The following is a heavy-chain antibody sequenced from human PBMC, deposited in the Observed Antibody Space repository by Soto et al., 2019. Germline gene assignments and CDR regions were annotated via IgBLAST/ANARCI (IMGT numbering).Heavy chain of an antibody. Sequence: QVRLVESGGGVVLPGRPLRLSCAASGFAFSTSDIQWVRQAPGKGLEWVALISYDGGNQYYADSVKGRFTISRDNSKSASYLQMSSLATEDTACYYCSKNLGDPGVVWGQGTLVTVSS. CDR2: ISYDGGNQ. J-gene: IGHJ4*02. V-gene: IGHV3-30*18. CDR1: GFAFSTSD. D-gene: IGHD4-17*01. CDR3: SKNLGDPGVV.